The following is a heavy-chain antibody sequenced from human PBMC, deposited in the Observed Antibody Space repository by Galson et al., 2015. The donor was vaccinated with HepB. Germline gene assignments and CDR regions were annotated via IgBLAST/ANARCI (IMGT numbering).Heavy chain of an antibody. J-gene: IGHJ5*02. CDR2: ISSSSDYI. V-gene: IGHV3-21*01. CDR1: GFIFSDFS. Sequence: SLRLSCAASGFIFSDFSMNWVRQAPGKGLEWVSSISSSSDYIYYADSLRGRFTISRDNAKNSLYLQMNSLRAEDTAVYYCARGGSSTYYSPYNWFDPWGQGTLVTVSS. D-gene: IGHD1-26*01. CDR3: ARGGSSTYYSPYNWFDP.